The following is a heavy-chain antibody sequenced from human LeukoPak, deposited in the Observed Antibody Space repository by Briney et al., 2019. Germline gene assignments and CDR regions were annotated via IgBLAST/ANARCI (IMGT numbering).Heavy chain of an antibody. Sequence: GASVKVSCKASGYTFTSYYMHWVRQAPGQGLEWMGIINPSGGSTSYAQKFQGRVTMTRDTSTSTVYMELSSLRSEDTAVYYCAREGNYYDSSGYRDYWGQGTLVTVSS. CDR3: AREGNYYDSSGYRDY. CDR1: GYTFTSYY. J-gene: IGHJ4*02. V-gene: IGHV1-46*01. D-gene: IGHD3-22*01. CDR2: INPSGGST.